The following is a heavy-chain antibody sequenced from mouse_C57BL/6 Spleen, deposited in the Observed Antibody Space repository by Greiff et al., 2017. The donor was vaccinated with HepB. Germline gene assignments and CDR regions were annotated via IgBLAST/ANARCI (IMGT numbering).Heavy chain of an antibody. J-gene: IGHJ2*01. Sequence: QVQLQQSGAELVRPGASVKLSCKASGYTFTDYYINWVKQRPGQGLEWIARIYPGSGNTYYNEKFKGKATLTAEKSSSTAYMQLSSLTSEDSAVYFCARSYYDYYFDYWGQGTTLTVSS. CDR1: GYTFTDYY. CDR2: IYPGSGNT. D-gene: IGHD2-4*01. V-gene: IGHV1-76*01. CDR3: ARSYYDYYFDY.